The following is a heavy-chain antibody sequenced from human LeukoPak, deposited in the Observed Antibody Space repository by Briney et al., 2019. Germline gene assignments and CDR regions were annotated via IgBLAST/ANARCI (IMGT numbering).Heavy chain of an antibody. V-gene: IGHV4-59*01. CDR3: ARGVGSYYYGLDV. Sequence: SETLSLTCTVSGGSISSYYWSWIRQPPGNGLEWIGYIYYSGSTDYNPSLNTRVTISVDTSKNQFSLNLSSVTAADTAVYYCARGVGSYYYGLDVWGQGTTVTVSS. CDR1: GGSISSYY. D-gene: IGHD3-10*01. J-gene: IGHJ6*02. CDR2: IYYSGST.